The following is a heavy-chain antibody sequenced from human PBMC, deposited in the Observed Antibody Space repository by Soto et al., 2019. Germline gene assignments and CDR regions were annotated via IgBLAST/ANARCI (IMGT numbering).Heavy chain of an antibody. CDR3: AGDAPSDDICSGYSYVMDV. CDR2: ISPSGTTI. V-gene: IGHV3-48*03. CDR1: VFTFSNYE. Sequence: VRLSCAASVFTFSNYEMNWVRQSPGKGLEWVSYISPSGTTIYYAEFVKGRFTISRDNVKNSLYLKMNSLRAEDTAVYHYAGDAPSDDICSGYSYVMDVWGQGTTVTVSS. J-gene: IGHJ6*02. D-gene: IGHD3-3*01.